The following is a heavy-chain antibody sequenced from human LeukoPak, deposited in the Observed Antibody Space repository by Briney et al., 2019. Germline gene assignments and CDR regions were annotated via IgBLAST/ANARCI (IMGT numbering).Heavy chain of an antibody. CDR2: ISAYNGNT. V-gene: IGHV1-18*01. Sequence: ASVKVSCKASGYTFTSYGISWVRQAPGQGLEWMGWISAYNGNTNYAQKLQGRVTMTTDTSTSTAYMELRSLRSDDTAVYYCARDPAFWGSGSYYTNWFDPWGQGTLVTVSS. D-gene: IGHD3-10*01. CDR1: GYTFTSYG. CDR3: ARDPAFWGSGSYYTNWFDP. J-gene: IGHJ5*02.